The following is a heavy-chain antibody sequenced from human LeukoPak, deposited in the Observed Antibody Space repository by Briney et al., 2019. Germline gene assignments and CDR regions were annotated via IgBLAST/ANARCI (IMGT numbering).Heavy chain of an antibody. J-gene: IGHJ3*02. CDR3: AREILRFDI. V-gene: IGHV7-4-1*02. Sequence: GASVKVSCKASGYSFNSQGMNWVRQAPGQGLEWMGWINTDSGDPTYAQGFTGRFVFSLDSSVSTAYLQISNLMPEDTAKYYCAREILRFDIWGQGTMVIVSS. CDR1: GYSFNSQG. CDR2: INTDSGDP.